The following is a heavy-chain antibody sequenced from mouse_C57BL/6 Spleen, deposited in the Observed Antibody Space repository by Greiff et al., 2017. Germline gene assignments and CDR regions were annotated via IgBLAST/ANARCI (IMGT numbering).Heavy chain of an antibody. CDR2: ISYDGSN. V-gene: IGHV3-6*01. CDR3: ARWYGSSPYAMDY. Sequence: DVQLQESGPGLVKPSQSLSLTCSVTGYSITSGYYWNWLRQFPGNKLEWMGYISYDGSNNYNPSLKNRISITRDTSKNQFFLKLNSVTTEDTATYYCARWYGSSPYAMDYWGQGTSVTVSS. J-gene: IGHJ4*01. D-gene: IGHD1-1*01. CDR1: GYSITSGYY.